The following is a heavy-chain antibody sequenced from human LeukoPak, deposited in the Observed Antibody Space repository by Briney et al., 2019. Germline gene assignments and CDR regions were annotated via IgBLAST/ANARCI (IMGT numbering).Heavy chain of an antibody. V-gene: IGHV3-21*01. Sequence: PRGSLRLSCAASGFTFSSYSMNWVRQAPGKGLEWVSSISSSSSYIYYADSVKGRFTISRDNAKNSLYLQMNSLRAEDTAVYYCAAKGIVGATSLDYWGQGTLVTVSS. CDR2: ISSSSSYI. CDR1: GFTFSSYS. CDR3: AAKGIVGATSLDY. J-gene: IGHJ4*02. D-gene: IGHD1-26*01.